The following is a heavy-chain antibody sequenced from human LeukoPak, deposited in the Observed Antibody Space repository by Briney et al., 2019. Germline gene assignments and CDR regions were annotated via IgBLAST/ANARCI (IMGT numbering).Heavy chain of an antibody. CDR2: ITGSGDGT. CDR3: ARDTMIVVITSLYYFDY. D-gene: IGHD3-22*01. CDR1: GFFFSRHA. J-gene: IGHJ4*02. Sequence: GGSLRLSCAVSGFFFSRHAMNWVRQAPGKGLEWISGITGSGDGTYYADSVKGRFTISRDNSKNTLYLQMNSLSAEDTAIYYCARDTMIVVITSLYYFDYWGQGTLVTVSS. V-gene: IGHV3-23*01.